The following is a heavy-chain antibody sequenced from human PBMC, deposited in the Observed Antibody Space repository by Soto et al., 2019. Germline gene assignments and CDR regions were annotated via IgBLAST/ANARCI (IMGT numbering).Heavy chain of an antibody. V-gene: IGHV5-10-1*01. Sequence: GESLKICCKGSGYSFTSYWISWVRQMPGKGLEWMGRIDPSDSYTNYSPSFQGHVTISADKSISTAYLQWSSLKASDTAMYYCATPPILKDYYYGMDVWGQGTTVTVSS. J-gene: IGHJ6*02. CDR1: GYSFTSYW. CDR2: IDPSDSYT. CDR3: ATPPILKDYYYGMDV.